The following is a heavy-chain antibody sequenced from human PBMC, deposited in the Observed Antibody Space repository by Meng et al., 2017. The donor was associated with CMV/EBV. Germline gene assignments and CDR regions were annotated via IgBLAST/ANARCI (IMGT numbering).Heavy chain of an antibody. V-gene: IGHV5-51*01. CDR3: ARYAYCSGGSCYFLSYYYGMDV. Sequence: KVSCKGSGYSFTSYWIGWVRQRPGKGLEWMGIIYPGDSDTRYSPSFQGQVTISADKSISTAYLQWSSLKASDTAMYYCARYAYCSGGSCYFLSYYYGMDVWGQGTTVTVSS. CDR2: IYPGDSDT. J-gene: IGHJ6*02. CDR1: GYSFTSYW. D-gene: IGHD2-15*01.